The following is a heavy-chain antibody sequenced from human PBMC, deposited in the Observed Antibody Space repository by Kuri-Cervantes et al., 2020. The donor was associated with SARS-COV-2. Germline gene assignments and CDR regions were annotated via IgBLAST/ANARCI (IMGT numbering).Heavy chain of an antibody. CDR3: AKDSRNWGVLDY. CDR1: GFTFNSYW. D-gene: IGHD7-27*01. Sequence: LSLTCAASGFTFNSYWMHWVRQAPGKGLEWVAVISYDGSNKYYADSVKGRFTISRDNSKNTLYLQMNSLRAEDTSVYYCAKDSRNWGVLDYWGQGTLVTVSS. V-gene: IGHV3-30*18. J-gene: IGHJ4*02. CDR2: ISYDGSNK.